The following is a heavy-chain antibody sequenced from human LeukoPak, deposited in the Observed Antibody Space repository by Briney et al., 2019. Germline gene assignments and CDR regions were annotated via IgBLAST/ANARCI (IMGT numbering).Heavy chain of an antibody. CDR3: AELGITMIGGV. V-gene: IGHV3-33*05. CDR2: MSNSGENT. D-gene: IGHD3-10*02. Sequence: GGSLRLSCAASGFTFSSYSMQWVRQTPGKGLEWVGIMSNSGENTFYGEAVKGRFTISRDNAKNSLYLQMNSLRAEDTAVYYCAELGITMIGGVWGRGTTVTISS. J-gene: IGHJ6*04. CDR1: GFTFSSYS.